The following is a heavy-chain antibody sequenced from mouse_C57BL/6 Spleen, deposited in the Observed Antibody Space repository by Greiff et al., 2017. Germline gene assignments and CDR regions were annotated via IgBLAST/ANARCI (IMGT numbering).Heavy chain of an antibody. V-gene: IGHV1-80*01. J-gene: IGHJ3*01. Sequence: VKLQQSGAELVKPGASVKISCKASGYAFSSYWLNWVKQRPGKGLEWIGQIYPGDGDTNYNGKFKGKATLTADKSSSTAYMQLSSLTSEDSAVYFCARPNWDGTWFAYWGQGTLVTVSA. CDR3: ARPNWDGTWFAY. CDR2: IYPGDGDT. D-gene: IGHD4-1*01. CDR1: GYAFSSYW.